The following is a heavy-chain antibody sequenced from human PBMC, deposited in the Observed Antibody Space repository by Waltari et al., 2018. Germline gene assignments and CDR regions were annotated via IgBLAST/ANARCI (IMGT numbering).Heavy chain of an antibody. V-gene: IGHV3-23*01. D-gene: IGHD4-17*01. CDR1: GFTFSSYA. CDR2: ISGSGGST. Sequence: EVQLLESGGGLVQPGGSLRISCAASGFTFSSYAMSWVRLAPGKGLEWVSAISGSGGSTYYADSVKGRFTISRDNSKNTLYLQMNSLRAEDTAVYYCARDYGGNSGGYWGQGTLVTVSS. J-gene: IGHJ4*02. CDR3: ARDYGGNSGGY.